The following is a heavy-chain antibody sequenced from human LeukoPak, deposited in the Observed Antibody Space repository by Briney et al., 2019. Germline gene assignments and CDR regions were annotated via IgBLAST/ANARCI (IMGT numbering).Heavy chain of an antibody. Sequence: GGSLRPSCAASGFTFSSYAMSWVRQAPGKGLEWVSAISGSGGSTYYADSVKGRFTISRDNSKNTLYLQMNSLRAEDTAVYYCAKGSLGSWYYFDYWGQGTLVTVSS. D-gene: IGHD6-13*01. J-gene: IGHJ4*02. CDR2: ISGSGGST. CDR1: GFTFSSYA. V-gene: IGHV3-23*01. CDR3: AKGSLGSWYYFDY.